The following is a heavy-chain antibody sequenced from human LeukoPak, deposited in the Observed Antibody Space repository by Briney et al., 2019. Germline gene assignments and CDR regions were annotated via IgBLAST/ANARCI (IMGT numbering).Heavy chain of an antibody. Sequence: ASVKVSCMASGGTFSSYAISWVRQAPGQGLEWMGGIIPIFGTANYAQKFQGRVTITADESTSTAYMELSSLRSEDTAVYYCARDLPRDIVVVPAAPTMWFDPWGQGTLVTVSS. D-gene: IGHD2-2*01. J-gene: IGHJ5*02. CDR1: GGTFSSYA. V-gene: IGHV1-69*13. CDR3: ARDLPRDIVVVPAAPTMWFDP. CDR2: IIPIFGTA.